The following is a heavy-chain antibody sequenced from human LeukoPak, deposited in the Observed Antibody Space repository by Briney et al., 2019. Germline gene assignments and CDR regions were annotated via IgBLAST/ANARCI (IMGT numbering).Heavy chain of an antibody. Sequence: SETLSLTCTVSGGSISSHYWSWIRQPPGKGLEWIGYIYYSGSTNYNPSLKSRVTISVDTSKNQFSLKLSSVTAADTAVYHCARVYGYHDYFDYWGQGTLVTVSS. CDR3: ARVYGYHDYFDY. D-gene: IGHD5-24*01. CDR2: IYYSGST. J-gene: IGHJ4*02. V-gene: IGHV4-59*11. CDR1: GGSISSHY.